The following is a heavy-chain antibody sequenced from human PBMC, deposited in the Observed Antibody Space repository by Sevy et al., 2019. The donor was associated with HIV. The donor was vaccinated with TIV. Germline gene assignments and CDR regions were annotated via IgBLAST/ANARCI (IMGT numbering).Heavy chain of an antibody. CDR1: GFTFSNYG. D-gene: IGHD2-2*01. V-gene: IGHV3-30*02. CDR3: AKDCHDFSFYPWWFDP. CDR2: IRFDGSNK. Sequence: GGSLRLSCVASGFTFSNYGIHWVRQAPGKGLEWVTFIRFDGSNKYYAASVQGRFTSSRDNSKNTLYLQINSRAPEDTALYYCAKDCHDFSFYPWWFDPWCLGTLVNVSA. J-gene: IGHJ5*02.